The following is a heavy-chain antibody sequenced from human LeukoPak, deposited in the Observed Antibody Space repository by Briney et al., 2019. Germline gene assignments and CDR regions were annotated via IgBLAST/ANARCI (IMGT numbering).Heavy chain of an antibody. CDR1: GFTFSSYA. V-gene: IGHV3-30*04. CDR2: ISYDGSNK. D-gene: IGHD2-2*01. Sequence: GGSLRLSCAASGFTFSSYAMHWVRQAPGKGLEWVAVISYDGSNKYYADSVKGRFTISRDNSKNTLYLLMNSLRAEDTAVYYCARDPRVPAAQFDYWGQGTLVTVSS. CDR3: ARDPRVPAAQFDY. J-gene: IGHJ4*02.